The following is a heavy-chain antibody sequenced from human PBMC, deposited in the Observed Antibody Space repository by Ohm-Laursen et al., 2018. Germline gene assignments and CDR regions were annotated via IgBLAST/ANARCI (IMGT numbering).Heavy chain of an antibody. CDR2: ISYDGSNK. CDR1: GFTFSSYW. V-gene: IGHV3-30*18. D-gene: IGHD1-26*01. Sequence: SLRLSCSASGFTFSSYWMSWVRQAPGKGLEWVAVISYDGSNKYYADSVKGRFTISRDNSKNTLYLQMNSLRAEDTAVYYCAKMVGAWDFFDYWGQGTLVTVSS. J-gene: IGHJ4*02. CDR3: AKMVGAWDFFDY.